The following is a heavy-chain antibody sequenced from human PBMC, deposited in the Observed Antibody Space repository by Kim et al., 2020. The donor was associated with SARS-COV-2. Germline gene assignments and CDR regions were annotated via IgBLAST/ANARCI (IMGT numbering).Heavy chain of an antibody. CDR3: AKDMGGRYGGNPQDAFDI. J-gene: IGHJ3*02. CDR1: GFTFDDYA. V-gene: IGHV3-43*02. Sequence: GGSLRLSCAASGFTFDDYAMHWVRQAPGKGLEWVSLISGDGGSTYYADSVKGRFTISRDNSKNSLYLQMNSLRTEDTALYYCAKDMGGRYGGNPQDAFDIWGQGTMVTVSS. CDR2: ISGDGGST. D-gene: IGHD2-15*01.